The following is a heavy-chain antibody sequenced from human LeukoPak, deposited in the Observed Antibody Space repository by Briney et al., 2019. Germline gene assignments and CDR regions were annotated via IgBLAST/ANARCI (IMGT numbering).Heavy chain of an antibody. CDR1: GFTSSAYW. Sequence: GGSLRLSCAASGFTSSAYWMHWVRQVPGKGLVWVSRINSDVSTTNYADSVKGRFTISRDNAKNTLYLQMNTLRDEDTAVYYCARDYNWNPPDYWGQGTLVTVSS. J-gene: IGHJ4*02. D-gene: IGHD1-1*01. CDR2: INSDVSTT. V-gene: IGHV3-74*01. CDR3: ARDYNWNPPDY.